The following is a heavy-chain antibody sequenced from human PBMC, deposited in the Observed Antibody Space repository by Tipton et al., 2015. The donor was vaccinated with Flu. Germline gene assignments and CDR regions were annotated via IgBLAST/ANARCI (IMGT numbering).Heavy chain of an antibody. CDR3: ARGLGEYDTSGNYGLDV. Sequence: TLSLTCTVSGGSISSSSYYWGWIRQPPGKGLEWIGSIYYSGSTYYNPSLKSRVTISVDTSKNEFSLRLSSVTAADTAMFYCARGLGEYDTSGNYGLDVWGQGTTVTVSS. CDR1: GGSISSSSYY. J-gene: IGHJ6*02. V-gene: IGHV4-39*07. D-gene: IGHD3-22*01. CDR2: IYYSGST.